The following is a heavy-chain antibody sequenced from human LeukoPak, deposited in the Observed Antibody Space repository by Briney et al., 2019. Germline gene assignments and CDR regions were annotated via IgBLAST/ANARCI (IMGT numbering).Heavy chain of an antibody. CDR1: GYTFTSYG. CDR3: ARQGSHCCGYFYSIDAFDN. CDR2: ISAYNGNT. D-gene: IGHD2-21*02. V-gene: IGHV1-18*01. Sequence: ASVTVSCKASGYTFTSYGISWVRQAPGQRLEWMGWISAYNGNTNYAQKLQGRVTMTTDTSTSTAYMELRSLRSDDTAVYYYARQGSHCCGYFYSIDAFDNWGQGTKVTVSS. J-gene: IGHJ3*02.